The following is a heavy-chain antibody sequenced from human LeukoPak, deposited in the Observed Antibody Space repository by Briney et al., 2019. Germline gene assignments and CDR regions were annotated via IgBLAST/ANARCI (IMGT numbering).Heavy chain of an antibody. D-gene: IGHD7-27*01. V-gene: IGHV4-39*01. J-gene: IGHJ4*02. Sequence: PSETLSLTCTVSGGSITSSGYYWGWIRQPPGKGLEWLGTISYTGSTYYNPSLKSRVTISVDTSKNRFPLTLSSVTAADTAVYYCARHYFQASWGYYFDYWGQGTLVTVSS. CDR2: ISYTGST. CDR1: GGSITSSGYY. CDR3: ARHYFQASWGYYFDY.